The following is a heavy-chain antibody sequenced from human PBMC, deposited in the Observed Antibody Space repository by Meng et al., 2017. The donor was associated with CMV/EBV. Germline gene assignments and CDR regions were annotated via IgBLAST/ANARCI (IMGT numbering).Heavy chain of an antibody. CDR3: AREGIVVVPASRYFDY. V-gene: IGHV4-31*02. J-gene: IGHJ4*02. CDR1: SISSGRYY. CDR2: IYYSGSN. D-gene: IGHD2-2*01. Sequence: SISSGRYYWSWIRQHPGKGLEWIEYIYYSGSNYYNPSLKSRVTISVDTSKSQFSLKLSSVTAADTAVYYCAREGIVVVPASRYFDYWGQGTLVTVSS.